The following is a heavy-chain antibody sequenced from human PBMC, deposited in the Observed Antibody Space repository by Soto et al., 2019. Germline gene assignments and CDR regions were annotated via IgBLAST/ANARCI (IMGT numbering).Heavy chain of an antibody. CDR2: ISGRGDDT. CDR1: GFTFSAYA. CDR3: AKGQTSTVTTAFDD. Sequence: EVEMLESGGGLVQPGGSLRLSCAASGFTFSAYAMSWVRQPPGKGLERVSDISGRGDDTYYADSVKGRFTISRDNSKNMMYRQMDSLRAEDTAVYYCAKGQTSTVTTAFDDWGQGTLVTVSS. D-gene: IGHD4-17*01. V-gene: IGHV3-23*01. J-gene: IGHJ4*02.